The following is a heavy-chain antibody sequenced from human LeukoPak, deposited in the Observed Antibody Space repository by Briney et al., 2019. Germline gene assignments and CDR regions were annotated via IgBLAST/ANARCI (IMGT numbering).Heavy chain of an antibody. CDR3: ARAVAGADDAFDI. V-gene: IGHV1-8*03. CDR1: GYTFTSYD. J-gene: IGHJ3*02. Sequence: GASVKVSCKASGYTFTSYDINWVRQATGQGLEWMGWMNPNSGNTGYAQKFQGRVTITRNTSISTAYMELSSLRSEDTAVYYCARAVAGADDAFDIWGQGTMVTVSS. D-gene: IGHD6-19*01. CDR2: MNPNSGNT.